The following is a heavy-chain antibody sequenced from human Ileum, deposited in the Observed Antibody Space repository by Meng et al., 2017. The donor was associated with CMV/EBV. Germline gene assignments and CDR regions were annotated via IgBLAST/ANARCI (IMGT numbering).Heavy chain of an antibody. J-gene: IGHJ4*02. V-gene: IGHV4-30-4*08. Sequence: QEQLRESGPGMVKPTQTLILTCTVSGGSITSGNYYWSWCRQPPGSGLEWIGYLYYSGSPYYKPSLKSRVTITLDTSKNQFSLNLRSVTATDSAVYYCVRQVVAASFDYWGQGALVTVSS. CDR1: GGSITSGNYY. CDR3: VRQVVAASFDY. CDR2: LYYSGSP. D-gene: IGHD2-15*01.